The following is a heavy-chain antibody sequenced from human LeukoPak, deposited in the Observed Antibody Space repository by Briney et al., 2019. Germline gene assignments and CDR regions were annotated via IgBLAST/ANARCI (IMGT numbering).Heavy chain of an antibody. CDR2: IYGDDYK. Sequence: SGPTLVNPTQIFTLTCTFSGFSLNTRTVGVGWFRQPPGKALEWLAVIYGDDYKRYSPSLESRLTITKDTFNNQVVLTMTNMDPVDTATYFCVHRGGRDGYNFNCWGQGTLVTVSS. CDR3: VHRGGRDGYNFNC. J-gene: IGHJ4*02. D-gene: IGHD5-24*01. CDR1: GFSLNTRTVG. V-gene: IGHV2-5*02.